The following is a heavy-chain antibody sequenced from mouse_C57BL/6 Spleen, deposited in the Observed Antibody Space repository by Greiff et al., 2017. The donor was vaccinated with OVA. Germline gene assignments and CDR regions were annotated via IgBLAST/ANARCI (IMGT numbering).Heavy chain of an antibody. V-gene: IGHV1-69*01. Sequence: QVQLKQPGAELVMPGASVKLSCKASGYTFTSYWMHWVKQRPGQGLEWIGEIDPSDSYTNYNQKFKGKSTLTVDKSSSTAYMQLSSLTSEDSAVYYCARSDSKDAMDYWGQGTSVTVSS. D-gene: IGHD2-5*01. CDR3: ARSDSKDAMDY. J-gene: IGHJ4*01. CDR1: GYTFTSYW. CDR2: IDPSDSYT.